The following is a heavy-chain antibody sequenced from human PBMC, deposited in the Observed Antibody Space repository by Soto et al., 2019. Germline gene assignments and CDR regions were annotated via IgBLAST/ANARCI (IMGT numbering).Heavy chain of an antibody. Sequence: EVHLLESGGGLVQPGGSLRLSCAASGFTFISYAMNWVRQAPGKGLQWVSAISGGGDATFYADSVKGRFIISRDNSRNTVTLQRNSLGADDTAVYYCARKVPGSTTRPDYWYFDLWGRGTPVTVSS. CDR1: GFTFISYA. D-gene: IGHD3-10*01. CDR2: ISGGGDAT. CDR3: ARKVPGSTTRPDYWYFDL. J-gene: IGHJ2*01. V-gene: IGHV3-23*01.